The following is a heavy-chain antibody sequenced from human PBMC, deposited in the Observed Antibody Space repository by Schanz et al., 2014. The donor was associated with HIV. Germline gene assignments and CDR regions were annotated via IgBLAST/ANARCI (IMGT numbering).Heavy chain of an antibody. V-gene: IGHV3-23*04. CDR3: AIRTPMISFGAFDI. CDR1: GFTFKSYA. Sequence: EVRLVESGGGLVQSGGSLRLSCAASGFTFKSYAMSWVRQAPGKGLEWVSAISATGGSTYYADSVKGRFTISRDNSKNTLYLQMNSLRVEDTAVYYCAIRTPMISFGAFDIWGRGTMVTVSS. J-gene: IGHJ3*02. CDR2: ISATGGST. D-gene: IGHD3-16*01.